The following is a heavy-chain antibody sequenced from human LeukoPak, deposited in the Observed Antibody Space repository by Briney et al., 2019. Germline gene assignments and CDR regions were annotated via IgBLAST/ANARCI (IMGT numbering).Heavy chain of an antibody. D-gene: IGHD3-3*01. J-gene: IGHJ4*02. V-gene: IGHV3-21*01. Sequence: TLTLSCAASGCTFSSYSMNWVRQPPGKGLDLVSSINSSSSYIYYADSVQGRFTISTENAKNSLYLQMTSLRAEDTAVYYCARGLSRADLRFLEGSQVDYWGQGTLVTVSS. CDR2: INSSSSYI. CDR1: GCTFSSYS. CDR3: ARGLSRADLRFLEGSQVDY.